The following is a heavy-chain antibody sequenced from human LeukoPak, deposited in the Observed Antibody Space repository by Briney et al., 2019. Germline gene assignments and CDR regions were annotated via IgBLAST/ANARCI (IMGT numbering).Heavy chain of an antibody. V-gene: IGHV3-7*04. CDR2: IKQDGSEK. CDR1: GFTFSSYW. Sequence: TGGSLRLSCAASGFTFSSYWMIWVRQAPGKGLEWVANIKQDGSEKYYVDSVKGRFTISRDNAKNTLYLQMNSLRAEDTAAFYCAKDLTPAADGTYFDYWGQGTLVTVSS. J-gene: IGHJ4*02. D-gene: IGHD6-13*01. CDR3: AKDLTPAADGTYFDY.